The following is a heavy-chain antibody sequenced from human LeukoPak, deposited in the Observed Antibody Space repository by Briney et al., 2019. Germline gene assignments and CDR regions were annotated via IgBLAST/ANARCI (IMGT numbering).Heavy chain of an antibody. D-gene: IGHD3-10*01. J-gene: IGHJ4*02. CDR3: ARVRQSNVLLWFGKDFYFDY. Sequence: ASVKVSCKASGYTFTGYYMHWVRQAPGQGLEWMGRINPNSGGANYAQKFQGRVTMTRDTSISTAYMELSSLRSDDTAVYYCARVRQSNVLLWFGKDFYFDYWGQGTLVTVSS. CDR2: INPNSGGA. CDR1: GYTFTGYY. V-gene: IGHV1-2*06.